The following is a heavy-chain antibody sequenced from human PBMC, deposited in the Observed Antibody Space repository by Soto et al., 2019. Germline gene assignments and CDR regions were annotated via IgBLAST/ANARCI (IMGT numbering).Heavy chain of an antibody. CDR3: AREHPETYYYDSSGPPNAFDI. Sequence: QVQLVQSGAEVKKPGSSVKVYCKASGGTFSSYAISWVRQAPGQGLEWMGGIIPIFGTANYAQKFQGRVTSTADESTSTAYMELISLRSEDTAVYYCAREHPETYYYDSSGPPNAFDIWGQGTMVTVSS. V-gene: IGHV1-69*12. CDR1: GGTFSSYA. D-gene: IGHD3-22*01. CDR2: IIPIFGTA. J-gene: IGHJ3*02.